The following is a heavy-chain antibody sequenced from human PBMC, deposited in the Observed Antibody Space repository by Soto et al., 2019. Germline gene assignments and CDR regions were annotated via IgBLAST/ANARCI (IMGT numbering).Heavy chain of an antibody. D-gene: IGHD6-6*01. V-gene: IGHV3-53*01. CDR2: IYSGGSA. Sequence: HPGGSLRLSCAASGFTVSSNYMSWVRQAPGKGLEWVSVIYSGGSAYYADSVKGRFTISRDNSKNTLYLQMNSLRAEDTAVYYCARDLLAARPDGYYYYGMDVWGQGTTVTVSS. CDR3: ARDLLAARPDGYYYYGMDV. J-gene: IGHJ6*02. CDR1: GFTVSSNY.